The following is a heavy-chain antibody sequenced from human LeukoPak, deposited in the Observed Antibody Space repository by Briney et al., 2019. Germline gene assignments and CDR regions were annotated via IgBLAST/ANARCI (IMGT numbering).Heavy chain of an antibody. CDR2: IYHDGRI. Sequence: SETLSLTCTVSGYSITNGYYWGWIRQPPGKGLEWIGSIYHDGRIDYNPSLKSRVTISRDTSNDQFSLKLSSVTAADTAMYYCARDTSPGITGTYWGQGTLITVSS. D-gene: IGHD1-20*01. CDR1: GYSITNGYY. CDR3: ARDTSPGITGTY. J-gene: IGHJ4*02. V-gene: IGHV4-38-2*02.